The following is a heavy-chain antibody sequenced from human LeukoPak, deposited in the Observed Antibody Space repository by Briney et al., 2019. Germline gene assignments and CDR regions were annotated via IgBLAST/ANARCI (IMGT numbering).Heavy chain of an antibody. D-gene: IGHD2-15*01. J-gene: IGHJ4*02. V-gene: IGHV3-48*04. CDR1: GFTFSSYW. Sequence: AGGSLRLSCAASGFTFSSYWMHWARQTTGKGLEWVSYISSTGSNIHYADSVKGRLTISRDNAKNSLYVQMSSLRVEDTAVYCCGVSGGGSPGYWGQGTLVTVSS. CDR3: GVSGGGSPGY. CDR2: ISSTGSNI.